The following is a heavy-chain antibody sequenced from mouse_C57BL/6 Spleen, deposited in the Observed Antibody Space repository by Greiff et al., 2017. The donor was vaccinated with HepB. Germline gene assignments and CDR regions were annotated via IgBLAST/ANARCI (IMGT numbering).Heavy chain of an antibody. V-gene: IGHV6-6*01. CDR1: GFTFSDAW. CDR3: TRPSYDYDDPFAY. Sequence: EVQLVESGGGLVQPGGSMKLSCAASGFTFSDAWMDWVRQSPEKGLEWVAEIRNKANNNATYYAESVKGRFTISRDDSKSSVYLQMNSLRAEDTGIYYCTRPSYDYDDPFAYWGQGTLVTVSA. J-gene: IGHJ3*01. D-gene: IGHD2-4*01. CDR2: IRNKANNNAT.